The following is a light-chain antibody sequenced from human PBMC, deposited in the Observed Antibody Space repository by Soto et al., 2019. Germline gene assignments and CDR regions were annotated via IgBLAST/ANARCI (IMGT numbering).Light chain of an antibody. V-gene: IGLV2-23*02. Sequence: QSVLTQPASVSGSPGQSITLSCTGTSSDVGSYNLVSWYQQHPGKAPKLMIYEVSKRPSGVSNRFSGSKSGSTASLTISGLQSEDEADYYCCSYAGSSTFVLFGGGTKLTVL. CDR3: CSYAGSSTFVL. J-gene: IGLJ2*01. CDR2: EVS. CDR1: SSDVGSYNL.